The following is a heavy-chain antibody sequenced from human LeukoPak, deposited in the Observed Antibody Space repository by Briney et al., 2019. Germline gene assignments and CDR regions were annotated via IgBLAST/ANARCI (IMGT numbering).Heavy chain of an antibody. CDR1: GYTFTSYD. V-gene: IGHV1-8*03. CDR2: MNPNSGNT. J-gene: IGHJ4*02. D-gene: IGHD6-13*01. Sequence: GASVKVSCKASGYTFTSYDINWVRQATGQGLEWMGWMNPNSGNTGYAQKFQGRVTITRNTSISTAYMELSSLRSEDTAVYYCARGRGRGIAAAGLIDYWGQGTLVTVSS. CDR3: ARGRGRGIAAAGLIDY.